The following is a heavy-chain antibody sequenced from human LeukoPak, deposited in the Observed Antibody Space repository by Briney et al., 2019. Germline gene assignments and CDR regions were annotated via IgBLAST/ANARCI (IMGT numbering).Heavy chain of an antibody. Sequence: GGSLRLSCAASGFTFSDYYMSWIRQAPGKGLEWVSYISSSSSYTNYADTVKGRFTISRDNAENSLYLQMNSLRAEDTAVYYCATDKYSSTNFDYWGQGTLVTVSS. V-gene: IGHV3-11*06. CDR1: GFTFSDYY. D-gene: IGHD6-19*01. CDR3: ATDKYSSTNFDY. CDR2: ISSSSSYT. J-gene: IGHJ4*02.